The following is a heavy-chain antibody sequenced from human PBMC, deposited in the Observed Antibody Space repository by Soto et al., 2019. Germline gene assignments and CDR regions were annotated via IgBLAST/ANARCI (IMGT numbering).Heavy chain of an antibody. D-gene: IGHD6-13*01. Sequence: SETLSLTCAVYGVSFSGYYWSWIRQPPGKGLEWIGEINHSGSTNYNPSLKSRVTISVDTSKNQFSLKLSSVTAADTAVYYCARRWQQLIHFDYWGQGTLVTVSS. V-gene: IGHV4-34*01. CDR3: ARRWQQLIHFDY. J-gene: IGHJ4*02. CDR2: INHSGST. CDR1: GVSFSGYY.